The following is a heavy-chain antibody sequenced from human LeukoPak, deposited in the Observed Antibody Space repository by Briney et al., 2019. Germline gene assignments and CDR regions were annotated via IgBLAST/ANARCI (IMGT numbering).Heavy chain of an antibody. J-gene: IGHJ3*02. CDR3: ARVDYYDSSGRVPDI. D-gene: IGHD3-22*01. CDR2: IYHSGST. Sequence: SETLSLTCTVSGGSISSYYWSWIRQPPWKGLEWIGYIYHSGSTYYNPSLKSRVTISVDRSKNQFSLKLSSVTAADTAVYYCARVDYYDSSGRVPDIWGQGTMVTVSS. V-gene: IGHV4-59*12. CDR1: GGSISSYY.